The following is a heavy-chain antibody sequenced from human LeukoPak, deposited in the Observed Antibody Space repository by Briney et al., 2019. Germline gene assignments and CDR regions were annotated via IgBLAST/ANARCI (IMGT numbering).Heavy chain of an antibody. Sequence: GGSLGLSCAASGFIVSSNYMSWVRQAPGKGLEWVSIIYSGGSTYYAESVKGRFTISRDNSKNTLYLQINSLRAEDTAVYYCARGSSSWYELDYWGQGTLVTVSS. CDR3: ARGSSSWYELDY. J-gene: IGHJ4*02. CDR1: GFIVSSNY. CDR2: IYSGGST. V-gene: IGHV3-66*01. D-gene: IGHD6-13*01.